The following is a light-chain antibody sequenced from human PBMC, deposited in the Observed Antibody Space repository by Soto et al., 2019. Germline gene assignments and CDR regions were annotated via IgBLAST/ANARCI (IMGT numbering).Light chain of an antibody. CDR1: TGAVTSNHH. CDR3: LLSYNAARV. CDR2: DTS. J-gene: IGLJ2*01. Sequence: QAVVTQEPSLTVSPGGTVTLTCGSSTGAVTSNHHPYWFQQKAGQAPRTLIYDTSNKHSWTPARFSGSLLGDKAALTLSGAQPEVEAQYYCLLSYNAARVFGGGTKLT. V-gene: IGLV7-46*01.